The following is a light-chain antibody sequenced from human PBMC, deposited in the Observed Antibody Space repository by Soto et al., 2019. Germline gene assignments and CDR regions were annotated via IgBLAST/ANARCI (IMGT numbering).Light chain of an antibody. Sequence: DIQLTQSPTSLSASVGDRVSISCRASQSIRSYLNWYQQKPGKAPKMLNYAASNLQSGVPSRFSGSGSGADFTLTISSLQPEDIATYYCQQSYRTPPITFGQGTRLEIK. CDR3: QQSYRTPPIT. CDR1: QSIRSY. J-gene: IGKJ5*01. V-gene: IGKV1-39*01. CDR2: AAS.